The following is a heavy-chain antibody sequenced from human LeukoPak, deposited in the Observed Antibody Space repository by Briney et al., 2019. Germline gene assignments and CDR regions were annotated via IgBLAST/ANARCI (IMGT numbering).Heavy chain of an antibody. CDR2: ISAYNGNT. CDR1: GYTFTSYG. Sequence: ASVKVSCKASGYTFTSYGISWVRQAPGQGLEWMGWISAYNGNTNYAQKLQGRVTMTTDTSTSTAYMELRSLRSDDTAVYYCARVYDSSGYYPDAFDIWGQGTMATVSS. D-gene: IGHD3-22*01. CDR3: ARVYDSSGYYPDAFDI. J-gene: IGHJ3*02. V-gene: IGHV1-18*01.